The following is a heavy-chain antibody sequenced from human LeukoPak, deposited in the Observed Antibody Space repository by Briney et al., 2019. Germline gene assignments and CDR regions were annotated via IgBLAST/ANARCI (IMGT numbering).Heavy chain of an antibody. Sequence: SGGSLRLSCAASGFTFSNSAMSWVRQAPGKGLEWVSTLSGSGITTYYADSVKGRFTISRDNSKNTLYLQMNSLRAEDTALYYCATEGFYFWGPGTQVTVSS. CDR1: GFTFSNSA. V-gene: IGHV3-23*01. CDR2: LSGSGITT. J-gene: IGHJ4*02. CDR3: ATEGFYF.